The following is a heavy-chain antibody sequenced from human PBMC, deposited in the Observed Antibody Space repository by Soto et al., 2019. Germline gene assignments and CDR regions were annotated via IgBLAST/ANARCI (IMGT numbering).Heavy chain of an antibody. J-gene: IGHJ6*02. CDR3: ARLGCSGGSCYSRPNYYGMDV. CDR2: IIPIFGTA. V-gene: IGHV1-69*01. Sequence: VSCKASGGTFSSYAISWVRQAPGQGLEWMGGIIPIFGTANYAQKFQGRVTITADESTSTAYMELSSLRSEDTAVYYCARLGCSGGSCYSRPNYYGMDVWGQGTTVTVSS. D-gene: IGHD2-15*01. CDR1: GGTFSSYA.